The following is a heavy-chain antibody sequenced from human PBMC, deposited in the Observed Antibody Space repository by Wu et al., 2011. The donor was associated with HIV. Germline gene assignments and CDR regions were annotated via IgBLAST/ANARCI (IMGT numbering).Heavy chain of an antibody. J-gene: IGHJ3*02. V-gene: IGHV1-2*02. D-gene: IGHD6-13*01. Sequence: CMGWINPNTGGTNYAQKFQGSVTMTRDTSINTAYMELSGLRSDDTAVYYCARASSSNDAFDIWGQGTMVTVS. CDR2: INPNTGGT. CDR3: ARASSSNDAFDI.